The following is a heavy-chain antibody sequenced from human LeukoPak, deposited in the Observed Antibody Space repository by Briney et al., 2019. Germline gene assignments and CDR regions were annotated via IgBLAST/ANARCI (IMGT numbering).Heavy chain of an antibody. V-gene: IGHV3-23*01. J-gene: IGHJ4*02. CDR3: AKDFRIGYSAHFDY. CDR1: GFTFRSHA. Sequence: GGSLRLSCVGSGFTFRSHAMSWVRQAPEKGLEFVSGIYENGGTTYYADSVKGRFSISRDNSKNTLYLQMDSLRGEDTAVYYCAKDFRIGYSAHFDYWGQGALVTVPS. CDR2: IYENGGTT. D-gene: IGHD2-21*01.